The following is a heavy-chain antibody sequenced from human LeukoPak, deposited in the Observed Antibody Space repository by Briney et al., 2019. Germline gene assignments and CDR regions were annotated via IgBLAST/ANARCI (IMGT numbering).Heavy chain of an antibody. D-gene: IGHD6-13*01. V-gene: IGHV6-1*01. CDR1: GDSVSNNSAA. J-gene: IGHJ4*02. CDR2: TYYRSKWYN. Sequence: SQTLSLTCAISGDSVSNNSAAWNWIRQSPSRGLEWLGRTYYRSKWYNDYAVSVKSRITINPDTFKNQFSLQLNSVTPDDTAVYYCARDSSSSWEPVFDYWGQGTLVTVSS. CDR3: ARDSSSSWEPVFDY.